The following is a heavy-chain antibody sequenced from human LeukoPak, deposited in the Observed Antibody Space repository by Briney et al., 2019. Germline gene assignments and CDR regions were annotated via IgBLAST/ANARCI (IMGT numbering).Heavy chain of an antibody. CDR3: ARSYCGGDCSSTPYYYYGMDV. Sequence: SVNVSCKASGGTFSSYAISWVRQAPGQGLEWMGGIIPIFGTANYAQKFQGRVTITADESTSTAYMELSSLRSEDTAVYYCARSYCGGDCSSTPYYYYGMDVWGQGTTVTVSS. V-gene: IGHV1-69*01. J-gene: IGHJ6*02. CDR1: GGTFSSYA. CDR2: IIPIFGTA. D-gene: IGHD2-21*02.